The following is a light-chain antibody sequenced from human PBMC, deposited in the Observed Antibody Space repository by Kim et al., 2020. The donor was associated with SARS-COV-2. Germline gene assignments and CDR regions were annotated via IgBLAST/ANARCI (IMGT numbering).Light chain of an antibody. CDR2: EDN. CDR3: QSYDSSNWV. V-gene: IGLV6-57*01. J-gene: IGLJ3*02. Sequence: GKTVTISCTRSSCSIASNYVQCYQQRPGSSPTTVIYEDNQRPSGVPDRFSGSIDSSSNSASLTISGLKTEDEADYYCQSYDSSNWVFGGGTKLTVL. CDR1: SCSIASNY.